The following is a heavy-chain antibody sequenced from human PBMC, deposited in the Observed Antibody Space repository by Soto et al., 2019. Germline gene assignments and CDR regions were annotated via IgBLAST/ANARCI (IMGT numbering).Heavy chain of an antibody. D-gene: IGHD3-10*01. Sequence: SETLSLTCTVSGGSISSYYWSWIRQPPGKGLEWIGYIYYSGSTNYNPSLKSRVTISVDTSKNQFSLKLSSVTAADTAVYYCAARSGFYYYGMDVWGRGTTVTVSS. CDR1: GGSISSYY. CDR3: AARSGFYYYGMDV. CDR2: IYYSGST. J-gene: IGHJ6*02. V-gene: IGHV4-59*01.